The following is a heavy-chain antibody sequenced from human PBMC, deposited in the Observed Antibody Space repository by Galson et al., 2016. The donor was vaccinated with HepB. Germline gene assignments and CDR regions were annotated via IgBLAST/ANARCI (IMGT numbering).Heavy chain of an antibody. CDR2: ISGSGGST. J-gene: IGHJ4*02. CDR1: GFTFSNYG. CDR3: AKSLGGTSIPHDY. Sequence: SLRLSCAASGFTFSNYGLSWVRQAPGKGLEWVSGISGSGGSTHYSDSVKGRFTISRDDSKNTLYLQLNSLRVDDTAVYYCAKSLGGTSIPHDYWGRGTLVTVSS. V-gene: IGHV3-23*01. D-gene: IGHD4-23*01.